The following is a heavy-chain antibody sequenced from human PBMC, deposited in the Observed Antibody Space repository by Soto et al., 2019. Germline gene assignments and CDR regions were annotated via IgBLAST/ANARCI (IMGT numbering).Heavy chain of an antibody. CDR2: TYYRSKWYN. D-gene: IGHD1-26*01. CDR3: ARVSTLGGYFDY. Sequence: PSQTLSLTCAIYGDSVSSNSAAWNWIRQSPSRGLEWLGRTYYRSKWYNDYAGPVKSRISIEPDTSKNHFSLQLNSVTPDDTAVYDCARVSTLGGYFDYWGQGTLVTSPQ. J-gene: IGHJ4*02. V-gene: IGHV6-1*01. CDR1: GDSVSSNSAA.